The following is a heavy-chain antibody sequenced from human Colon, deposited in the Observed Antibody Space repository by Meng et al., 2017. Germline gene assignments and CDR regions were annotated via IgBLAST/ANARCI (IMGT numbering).Heavy chain of an antibody. CDR2: ISNSGSA. J-gene: IGHJ4*02. V-gene: IGHV4-31*02. D-gene: IGHD2-21*01. CDR1: GAPNLSGGYY. Sequence: QVHLQGSGPGLVQPSLTQSLICSVPGAPNLSGGYYWSWIRQHPQKGLEWIGYISNSGSAYYNPSLKSRVSISVDTSKNQFSLKMDTVTAADTALYYCARAGLHSYYFDFWGQGTLVTVSS. CDR3: ARAGLHSYYFDF.